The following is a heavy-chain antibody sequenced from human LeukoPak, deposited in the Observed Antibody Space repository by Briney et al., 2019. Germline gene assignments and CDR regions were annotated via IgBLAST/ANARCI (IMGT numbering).Heavy chain of an antibody. Sequence: PSETLSLTCTVSGGSISSSSYYWGWIRQPPGKGLEWIGSINYSGSTYYNPSLKSRATISVDTSKNQFSLKLSSVTAADTAVYYCARRPQSYIDVWGKGTTVTVSS. CDR2: INYSGST. CDR1: GGSISSSSYY. J-gene: IGHJ6*03. CDR3: ARRPQSYIDV. V-gene: IGHV4-39*01.